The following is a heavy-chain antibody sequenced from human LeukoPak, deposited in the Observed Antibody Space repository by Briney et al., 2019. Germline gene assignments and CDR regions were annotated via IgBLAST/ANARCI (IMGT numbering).Heavy chain of an antibody. J-gene: IGHJ4*02. Sequence: PGGSLRLSCVASGFTFSSYWMSWVRQAPGKGLEWVAVISYDGSNKYYADSVKGRFTISRDNSKNTLYLQMNSLRAEDTAVYYCARVLNHYYDSSGFDYWGQGTLVTVSS. CDR1: GFTFSSYW. CDR2: ISYDGSNK. CDR3: ARVLNHYYDSSGFDY. D-gene: IGHD3-22*01. V-gene: IGHV3-30*03.